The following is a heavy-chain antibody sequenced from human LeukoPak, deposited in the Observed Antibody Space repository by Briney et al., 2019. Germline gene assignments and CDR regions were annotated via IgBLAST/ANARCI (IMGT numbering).Heavy chain of an antibody. CDR2: IYHNGNS. CDR1: GDSFNEYY. D-gene: IGHD5-24*01. V-gene: IGHV4-59*01. J-gene: IGHJ4*02. Sequence: PSETLSLTCSVFGDSFNEYYWNWVRQPPGKGLQWIGYIYHNGNSNYNPSLKGRLTISVDTAKNQFSLKLTSVTAADTAVYYCARDGGLQSHFDYWGEGALVTVSS. CDR3: ARDGGLQSHFDY.